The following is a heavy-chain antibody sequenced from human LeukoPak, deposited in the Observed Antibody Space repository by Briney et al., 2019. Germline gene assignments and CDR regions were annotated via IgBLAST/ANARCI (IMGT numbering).Heavy chain of an antibody. Sequence: GGSLRLSCAASGFTFSTSWMHWFRQAPGKGLVWVSRINTDVRTTGYAESVRGRFTISRDKAKNTLYLQMNGLRAEDTAVYYCAKDLTWNTADYWGQGALVTVSS. CDR2: INTDVRTT. CDR1: GFTFSTSW. D-gene: IGHD1/OR15-1a*01. J-gene: IGHJ4*02. V-gene: IGHV3-74*01. CDR3: AKDLTWNTADY.